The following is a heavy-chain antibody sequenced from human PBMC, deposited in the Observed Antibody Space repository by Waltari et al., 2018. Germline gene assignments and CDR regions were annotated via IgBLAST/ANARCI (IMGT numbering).Heavy chain of an antibody. J-gene: IGHJ4*02. Sequence: QLQLQESGPGLVQPSETLSLTCTVSGGSISTIGYYWAWVRQPPGKGLEWIGTIYHSGTTYYNPSLESRVTISVDTSRNQFSLKLRSVTAADTAVYYCARHGGYFSNFDYWGQGTLVTVSS. CDR2: IYHSGTT. V-gene: IGHV4-39*01. CDR3: ARHGGYFSNFDY. D-gene: IGHD2-21*01. CDR1: GGSISTIGYY.